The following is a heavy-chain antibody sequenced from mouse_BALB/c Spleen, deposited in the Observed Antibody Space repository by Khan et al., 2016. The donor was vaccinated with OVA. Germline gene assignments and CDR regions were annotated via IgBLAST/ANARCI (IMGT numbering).Heavy chain of an antibody. Sequence: EVQLQESGPGLVKPSQSLSLTCSVTGYSITSGYFWNWIRQFPGNKLEWMGYIRYDGNSNYNPSLKNRNSITRDTSKNKFFLQLNSATPEDTATSYCSRGSISVPAWFAYWGQGTLVTVSA. CDR2: IRYDGNS. D-gene: IGHD1-1*01. CDR1: GYSITSGYF. V-gene: IGHV3-6*02. J-gene: IGHJ3*01. CDR3: SRGSISVPAWFAY.